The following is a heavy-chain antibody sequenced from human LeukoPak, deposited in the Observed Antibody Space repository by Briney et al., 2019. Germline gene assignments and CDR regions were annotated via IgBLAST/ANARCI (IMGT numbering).Heavy chain of an antibody. CDR1: GGSISGGNYY. CDR3: ARTYSYYDFWSGSYYYYGMDV. CDR2: NNHSGST. D-gene: IGHD3-3*01. J-gene: IGHJ6*02. Sequence: SETLSLTCTVSGGSISGGNYYWGWVRQPPGKGLEWIGENNHSGSTNYNPSLKSRVTISVDTSKNQSSLKLSSVTAADTAVYYCARTYSYYDFWSGSYYYYGMDVWGQGTTVTVSS. V-gene: IGHV4-39*07.